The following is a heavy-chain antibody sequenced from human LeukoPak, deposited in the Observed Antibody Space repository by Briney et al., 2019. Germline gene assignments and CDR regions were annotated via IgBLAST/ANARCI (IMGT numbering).Heavy chain of an antibody. CDR1: GYTFTSYD. CDR2: INPSGGST. Sequence: GASVKVSCKASGYTFTSYDINWVRQAPGQGLEWMGIINPSGGSTSYAQKFQGRVTMTRDTSTSTVYMELSSLRSEDTAVYYCARSGHRGDYWGQGTLVTVSS. CDR3: ARSGHRGDY. V-gene: IGHV1-46*01. J-gene: IGHJ4*02. D-gene: IGHD2-15*01.